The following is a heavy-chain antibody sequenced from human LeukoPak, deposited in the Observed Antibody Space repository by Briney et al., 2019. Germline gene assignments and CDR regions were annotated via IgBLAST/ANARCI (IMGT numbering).Heavy chain of an antibody. D-gene: IGHD3-22*01. V-gene: IGHV4-61*02. CDR3: ARDYYDSSRKLGSRFDA. CDR1: GGSINSSSYY. Sequence: SQTLSLTCTVSGGSINSSSYYWTWIRQPAGKGLEWIGRIYISGTTYYNPSLKSRVTMSLDTSKNQFSLKLNSVTAADTAIYYCARDYYDSSRKLGSRFDAWGQGTLVTVSS. J-gene: IGHJ5*02. CDR2: IYISGTT.